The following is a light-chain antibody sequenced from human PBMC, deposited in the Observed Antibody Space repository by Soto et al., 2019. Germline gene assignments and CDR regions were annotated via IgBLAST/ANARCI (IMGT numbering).Light chain of an antibody. Sequence: QAVVTQHASLTASPGGTVTLTCACSTGAVTSGYYPNWFQQKPGQAPRALIYRTSNKHSWTPARFSGSLLGGKAALTLSGVQPEDEDEYYCLLSYGGAYVFGTGTKVTVL. CDR2: RTS. CDR3: LLSYGGAYV. V-gene: IGLV7-43*01. CDR1: TGAVTSGYY. J-gene: IGLJ1*01.